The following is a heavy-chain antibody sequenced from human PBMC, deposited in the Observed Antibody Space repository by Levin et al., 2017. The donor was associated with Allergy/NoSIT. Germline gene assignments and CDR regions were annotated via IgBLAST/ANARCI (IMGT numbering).Heavy chain of an antibody. CDR2: MNPNSGNT. CDR3: ARDRTMVRGVPGY. CDR1: GYTFTSYD. D-gene: IGHD3-10*01. V-gene: IGHV1-8*01. J-gene: IGHJ4*02. Sequence: ASVKVSCKASGYTFTSYDINWVRQATGQGLEWMGWMNPNSGNTGYAQKFQGRVTMTRNTSISTAYMELSSLRSEDTAVYYCARDRTMVRGVPGYWGQGTLVTVSS.